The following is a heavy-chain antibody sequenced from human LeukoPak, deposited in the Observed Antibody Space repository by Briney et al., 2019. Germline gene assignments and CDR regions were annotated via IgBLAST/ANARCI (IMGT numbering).Heavy chain of an antibody. CDR2: IHTSGST. Sequence: PSETLSLTCTVSGGSISSNFWSWIRQPAGKGLEWIGRIHTSGSTNYNPSLKSRVTMSVDTSKNQFSLKLSSVTAADTALYYCARDARGYCSGGTCLSWFDPWGQGTLVTVSS. J-gene: IGHJ5*02. CDR1: GGSISSNF. CDR3: ARDARGYCSGGTCLSWFDP. D-gene: IGHD2-15*01. V-gene: IGHV4-4*07.